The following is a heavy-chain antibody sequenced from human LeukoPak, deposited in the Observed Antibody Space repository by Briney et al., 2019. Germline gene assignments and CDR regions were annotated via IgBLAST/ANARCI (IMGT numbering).Heavy chain of an antibody. CDR2: ISTNGGST. V-gene: IGHV3-64*01. D-gene: IGHD1-26*01. CDR3: ARGPWAPIDY. CDR1: GFTFSSYA. J-gene: IGHJ4*02. Sequence: GGSLRLSCAASGFTFSSYAMYWVHQAPGKGLEYVSAISTNGGSTYYANSVKGRFTISRDNSKNTLYLQMNSLRAEDTAVYYCARGPWAPIDYWGQGTLVTVSS.